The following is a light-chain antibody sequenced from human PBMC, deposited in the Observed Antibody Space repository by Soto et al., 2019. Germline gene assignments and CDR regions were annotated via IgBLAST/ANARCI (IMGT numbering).Light chain of an antibody. V-gene: IGKV3-20*01. CDR1: QSVSRNY. Sequence: EILVTQSPGTLSLSPGERATLSCRASQSVSRNYVAWYQQKPGQSPRLLIYGASTRATGVPYRFSGSGSGTDFTLTISRLEPEDFAVYYCQQYGSSPLTFGPGTKVDIK. CDR3: QQYGSSPLT. J-gene: IGKJ3*01. CDR2: GAS.